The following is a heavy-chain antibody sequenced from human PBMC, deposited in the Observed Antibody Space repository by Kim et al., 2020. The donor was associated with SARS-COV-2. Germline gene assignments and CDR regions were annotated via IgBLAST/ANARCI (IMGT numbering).Heavy chain of an antibody. D-gene: IGHD3-3*01. V-gene: IGHV7-4-1*02. CDR1: GYTFTSYA. CDR3: ARAPRVTILGVVVWFYR. CDR2: FNTNTGEQ. Sequence: ASVKVSCKASGYTFTSYAMNWVRQAPGKGLEWMGWFNTNTGEQTYAQSFTGRFVLSLDTSASTAYLQISSLKAEDTAVYYCARAPRVTILGVVVWFYRWGQGTLVTVSS. J-gene: IGHJ5*02.